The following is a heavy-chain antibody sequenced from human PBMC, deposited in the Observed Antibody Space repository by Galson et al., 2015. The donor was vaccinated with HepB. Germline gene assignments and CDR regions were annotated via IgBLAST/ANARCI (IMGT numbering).Heavy chain of an antibody. J-gene: IGHJ3*02. CDR3: ANFPLNYDILTGYYRDEDAFDI. Sequence: FLRLSCAASGFTFSSYGMHWVRQAPGEGLEWVAFIRYDGSNKYYADSVKGRFTISRDNSKNTLYLQMNSLRAEDTAVYYCANFPLNYDILTGYYRDEDAFDIWGQGTMVTVSS. V-gene: IGHV3-30*02. CDR2: IRYDGSNK. D-gene: IGHD3-9*01. CDR1: GFTFSSYG.